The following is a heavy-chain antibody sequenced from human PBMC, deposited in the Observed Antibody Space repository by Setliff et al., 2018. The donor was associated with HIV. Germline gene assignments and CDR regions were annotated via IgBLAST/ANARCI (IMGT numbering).Heavy chain of an antibody. CDR2: IDPKSGVA. CDR3: ARAHFLVAMTRNWFDP. J-gene: IGHJ5*02. CDR1: GYTFTDSY. Sequence: GASVKVSCKASGYTFTDSYIHWMRQAPGQGLEWLGRIDPKSGVANYLKKFQGRVIMTRDTSTNTAYMELIRPRFDDTAVYFCARAHFLVAMTRNWFDPWGQGTLVTVSS. V-gene: IGHV1-2*06. D-gene: IGHD5-12*01.